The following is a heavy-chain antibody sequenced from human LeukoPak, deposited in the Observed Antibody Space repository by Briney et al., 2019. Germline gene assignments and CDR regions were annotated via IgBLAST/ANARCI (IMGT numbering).Heavy chain of an antibody. CDR2: IKQDGSEK. D-gene: IGHD5-24*01. CDR3: ARDSGVEMATIPFDY. V-gene: IGHV3-7*01. CDR1: GFTFSSYW. Sequence: PGGSLRLSCAASGFTFSSYWMSWVRQAPRKGLEWVANIKQDGSEKYYVDSVKGRFTISRDNAKNSLYLQMNSLRAEDTAVYYCARDSGVEMATIPFDYWGQGTLVTVSS. J-gene: IGHJ4*02.